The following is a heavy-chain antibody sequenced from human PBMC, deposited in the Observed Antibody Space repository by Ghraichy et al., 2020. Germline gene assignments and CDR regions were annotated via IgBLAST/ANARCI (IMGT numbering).Heavy chain of an antibody. Sequence: GGSLRLSCVVSGFTCISYDMNWVRQAPGKGLEWVSYISSSSSYIYYADSVEGRFTISRDNDKNLLFLQMDSLRAEDTAVYYCARDPGYCSGGRCFGDAFDIWGQGTMVIVST. D-gene: IGHD2-15*01. J-gene: IGHJ3*02. CDR1: GFTCISYD. V-gene: IGHV3-21*01. CDR3: ARDPGYCSGGRCFGDAFDI. CDR2: ISSSSSYI.